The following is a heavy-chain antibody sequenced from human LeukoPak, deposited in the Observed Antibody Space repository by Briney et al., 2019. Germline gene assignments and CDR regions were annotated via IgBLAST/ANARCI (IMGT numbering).Heavy chain of an antibody. V-gene: IGHV3-74*01. D-gene: IGHD2-2*01. CDR3: GSCSSTNCY. Sequence: PGGSLRLSCAASGFTVSSNYMSWVRQAPGKGLEWVSRINTDGSRITYADSVKGRFTISRDNAMNPVYLQMNSLRAEDTAVYYCGSCSSTNCYWGQGTLVTVSS. J-gene: IGHJ4*02. CDR1: GFTVSSNY. CDR2: INTDGSRI.